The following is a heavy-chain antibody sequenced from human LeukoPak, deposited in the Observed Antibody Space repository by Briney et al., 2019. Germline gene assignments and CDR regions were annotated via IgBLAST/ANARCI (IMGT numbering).Heavy chain of an antibody. CDR2: INHSGST. Sequence: SETLSLTCAVYGGSFSGYYWNWIRHPPGKGLEWIGEINHSGSTHYNPSFKSRVTVSVDTSKNQFSLRLSSVTATDTAVYYCARGPDSGSYFAWFDPWGQGTLVTVSS. CDR3: ARGPDSGSYFAWFDP. D-gene: IGHD3-10*01. V-gene: IGHV4-34*01. CDR1: GGSFSGYY. J-gene: IGHJ5*02.